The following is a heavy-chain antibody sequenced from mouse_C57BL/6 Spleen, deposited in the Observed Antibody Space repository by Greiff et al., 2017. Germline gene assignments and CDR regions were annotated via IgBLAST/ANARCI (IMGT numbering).Heavy chain of an antibody. CDR1: GYTFTSYW. CDR2: IDPSDSYT. CDR3: AKRKSNCFDY. Sequence: VQLQQPGAELVMPGASVKLSCKASGYTFTSYWMHWVKQRPGQGLEWIGEIDPSDSYTNYNPKFNGKSTLTVDKSTSTAYMQLSSLTSEDSAVYYCAKRKSNCFDYWGQGTTLTVSS. V-gene: IGHV1-69*01. J-gene: IGHJ2*01.